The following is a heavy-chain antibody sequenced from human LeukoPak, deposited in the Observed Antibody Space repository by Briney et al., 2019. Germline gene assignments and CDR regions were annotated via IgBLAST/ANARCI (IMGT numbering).Heavy chain of an antibody. Sequence: SETLSLTCAVYGGSFSFYYWSWICQPPEKGLEWIGEINLSGSTNYNPSLKSRVTISIDTSKNQFSLKLSSVTAADTAVYYCARGGFYCGDDCYVDYWGQGTLVTVSS. CDR3: ARGGFYCGDDCYVDY. CDR2: INLSGST. CDR1: GGSFSFYY. D-gene: IGHD2-21*02. J-gene: IGHJ4*02. V-gene: IGHV4-34*01.